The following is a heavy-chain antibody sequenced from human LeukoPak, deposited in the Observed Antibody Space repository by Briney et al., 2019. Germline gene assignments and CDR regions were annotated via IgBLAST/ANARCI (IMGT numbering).Heavy chain of an antibody. J-gene: IGHJ3*02. Sequence: RAPVKVSCKASGGTFSSYAISWVRQALGQGLEWMGRIFPIFGTANYAQKFQGRVTITADKSTSTAYMELSSLRSEDTAVYYCARASIVVVVAAKVAAFDIWGQGTMVTVSS. D-gene: IGHD2-15*01. CDR2: IFPIFGTA. CDR3: ARASIVVVVAAKVAAFDI. CDR1: GGTFSSYA. V-gene: IGHV1-69*06.